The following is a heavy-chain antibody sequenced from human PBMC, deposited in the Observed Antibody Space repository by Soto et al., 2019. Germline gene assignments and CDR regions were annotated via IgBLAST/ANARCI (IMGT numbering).Heavy chain of an antibody. J-gene: IGHJ4*02. CDR3: VKDAAVGAGG. CDR1: GFSFSSYN. D-gene: IGHD3-16*01. CDR2: ISSSSSTI. V-gene: IGHV3-48*01. Sequence: EVQLVESGGGLVQPGGSLRLSCAASGFSFSSYNMNWVRQAPGKGLEWISYISSSSSTIYYADSVRGRFTISRDNAKNSLYLQMNSLRAEDTAVYYCVKDAAVGAGGWGQGTLVTVSS.